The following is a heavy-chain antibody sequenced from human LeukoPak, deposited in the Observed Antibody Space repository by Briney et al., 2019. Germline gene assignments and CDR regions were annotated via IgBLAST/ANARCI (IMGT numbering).Heavy chain of an antibody. CDR1: GGSISSGSYY. D-gene: IGHD6-13*01. J-gene: IGHJ5*02. CDR2: IYTSGST. Sequence: PSETLSLTCTVSGGSISSGSYYWSWIRQPAGKGLEWIGRIYTSGSTNYNPSLKSRVTISLDTSKNQFSLKLSSVTAADTAVYYCARSGRFGSSWYYGLVNWFDPWGQGTLVTVSS. V-gene: IGHV4-61*02. CDR3: ARSGRFGSSWYYGLVNWFDP.